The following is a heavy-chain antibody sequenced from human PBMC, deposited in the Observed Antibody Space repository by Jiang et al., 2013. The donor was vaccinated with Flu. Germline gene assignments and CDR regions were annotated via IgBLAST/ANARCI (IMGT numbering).Heavy chain of an antibody. J-gene: IGHJ4*02. D-gene: IGHD5-24*01. CDR2: TYYRSKWYN. CDR3: ARAGSRDGYNLGFGSIDY. Sequence: QTLSLTCAISGDSVSSNSAAWNWIRQSPSRGLEWLGRTYYRSKWYNDYAVSVKSRITINPDTSKNQFSLQLNSVTPEDTAVYYCARAGSRDGYNLGFGSIDYWGQGTLVTVSS. CDR1: GDSVSSNSAA. V-gene: IGHV6-1*01.